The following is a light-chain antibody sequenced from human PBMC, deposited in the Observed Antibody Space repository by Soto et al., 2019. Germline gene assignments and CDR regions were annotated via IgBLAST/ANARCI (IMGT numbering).Light chain of an antibody. J-gene: IGKJ3*01. CDR1: QSISSW. V-gene: IGKV1-39*01. Sequence: DIQMTQSPSTLSASVGDRVTITCRASQSISSWLAWYQQKPGKAPKLLIYAASTLQSGVPSRFSASGSETHFTLTISSLQPEDIATYYCQQSYTTLFTFGPGTKVDLK. CDR2: AAS. CDR3: QQSYTTLFT.